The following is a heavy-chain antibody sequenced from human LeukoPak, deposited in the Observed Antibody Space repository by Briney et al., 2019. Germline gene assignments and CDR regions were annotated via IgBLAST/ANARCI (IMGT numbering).Heavy chain of an antibody. Sequence: SETLSLTCTVSGGSISSYYRSWIRQPPGKGLEWIGYIYYSGSTNYNPSLKSRVTISVDTSKNQFSLKLSSVTAADTAVYYCARDMRYSSGWDDNYYFDYWGQGTLVTVSS. CDR1: GGSISSYY. V-gene: IGHV4-59*01. CDR3: ARDMRYSSGWDDNYYFDY. J-gene: IGHJ4*02. CDR2: IYYSGST. D-gene: IGHD6-19*01.